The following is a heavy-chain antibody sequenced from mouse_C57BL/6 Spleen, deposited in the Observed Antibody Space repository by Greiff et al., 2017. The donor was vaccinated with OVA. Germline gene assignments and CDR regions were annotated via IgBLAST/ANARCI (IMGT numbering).Heavy chain of an antibody. V-gene: IGHV5-17*01. Sequence: EVQVVESGGGLVKPGGSQKLSCAASGFTFSDYGMHWVRQAPEKGLEWVAYISSGSSTIYYADTVKGRFTISRDNAKNTLFLQMTSLRSEDTAMYYCAGISTWFAYWGQGTLVTVSA. J-gene: IGHJ3*01. CDR2: ISSGSSTI. CDR3: AGISTWFAY. CDR1: GFTFSDYG.